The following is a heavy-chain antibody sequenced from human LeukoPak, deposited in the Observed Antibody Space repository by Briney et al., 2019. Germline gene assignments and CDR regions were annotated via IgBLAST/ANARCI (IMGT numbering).Heavy chain of an antibody. V-gene: IGHV5-51*01. Sequence: GESLKISCKGSGYKFLNYWIGWVRQMPGKGLEWMGIIYPGDSDTRYSPSFQGQVTISADKSINTAYLQWSGLKASDTAMYYCATPHHDTSLVGFDYWGQGTLVTVSS. D-gene: IGHD5-18*01. CDR2: IYPGDSDT. CDR1: GYKFLNYW. CDR3: ATPHHDTSLVGFDY. J-gene: IGHJ4*02.